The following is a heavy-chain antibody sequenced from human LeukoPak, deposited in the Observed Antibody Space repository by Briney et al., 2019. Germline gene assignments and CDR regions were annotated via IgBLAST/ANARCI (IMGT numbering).Heavy chain of an antibody. Sequence: GGSLRLSCAASGFSFSSYSMNWVRQAPGKGPEWVSSIGSSSNYIYYADSVKGRFTVSRDNAKNFLYLQMNSLRAEDTAVYYCARDRLGITDDWWGQGTLVTVPS. V-gene: IGHV3-21*01. CDR1: GFSFSSYS. J-gene: IGHJ4*02. CDR2: IGSSSNYI. CDR3: ARDRLGITDDW. D-gene: IGHD6-19*01.